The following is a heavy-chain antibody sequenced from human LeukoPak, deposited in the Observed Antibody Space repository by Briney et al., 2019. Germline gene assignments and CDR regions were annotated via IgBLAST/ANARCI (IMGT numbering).Heavy chain of an antibody. J-gene: IGHJ3*02. CDR2: TRNEANIYTT. D-gene: IGHD1-26*01. V-gene: IGHV3-72*01. Sequence: GGSLRLSCAASGFTFSSYWMSWVRQAPGKGLEWVGRTRNEANIYTTKYAASVKGRFTISRDDSKNSLYLQMNSLKTEDTAVYYCASPVGATTVRAFDIWGQGTMVTVSS. CDR3: ASPVGATTVRAFDI. CDR1: GFTFSSYW.